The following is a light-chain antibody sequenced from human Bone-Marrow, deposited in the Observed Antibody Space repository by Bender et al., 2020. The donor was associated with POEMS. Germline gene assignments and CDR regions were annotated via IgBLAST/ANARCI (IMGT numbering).Light chain of an antibody. CDR2: SSH. CDR3: SSYTSSSTLYV. CDR1: SSNIGAHA. J-gene: IGLJ1*01. V-gene: IGLV1-44*01. Sequence: QSVLTQPPSASGTPGQRVTISCSGGSSNIGAHAVNWYQHLPGTAPKLLIYSSHRRPSEVPDRFSGSKSGASASLAISGLRSEDEAHYYCSSYTSSSTLYVFGTGTKVTVL.